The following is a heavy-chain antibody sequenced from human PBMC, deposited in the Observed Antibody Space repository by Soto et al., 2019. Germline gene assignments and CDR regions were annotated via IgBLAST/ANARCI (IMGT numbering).Heavy chain of an antibody. J-gene: IGHJ6*02. Sequence: GGSLRLSCAASGFTFSSYAMSWVRQAPGKGLEWVSAISGSGGSTYYADSVKGRFTISRDNSKNTLYLQMSSLRAEDTAVYYCAKSVVYCSSTSCYYYYGMDVWGQGTKVTVS. CDR1: GFTFSSYA. CDR2: ISGSGGST. D-gene: IGHD2-2*01. V-gene: IGHV3-23*01. CDR3: AKSVVYCSSTSCYYYYGMDV.